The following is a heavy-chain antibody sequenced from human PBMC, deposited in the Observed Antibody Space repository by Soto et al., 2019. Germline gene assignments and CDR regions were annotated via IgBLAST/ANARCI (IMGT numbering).Heavy chain of an antibody. CDR3: ARELRTGQNWFDP. CDR1: GGSISSGGYY. V-gene: IGHV4-31*03. J-gene: IGHJ5*02. Sequence: LSLTCTVSGGSISSGGYYWSWIRQHPGKGLEWIGYIYYSGSTYYSPSLKSRVTISVDTSKNQFSLKLSSVTAADTAVYYCARELRTGQNWFDPWGQGTLVTVSS. CDR2: IYYSGST.